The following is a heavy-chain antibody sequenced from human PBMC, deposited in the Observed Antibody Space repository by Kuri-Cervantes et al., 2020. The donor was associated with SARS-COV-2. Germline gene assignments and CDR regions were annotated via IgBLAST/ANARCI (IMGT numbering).Heavy chain of an antibody. Sequence: GSLRLSCTVSGGSISSSSYYWGWIRQPPGKGLEWIGSIYYSGSTNYNPSLKSRVTISVDTSKNQFSLKLSSVTAAGTAVYYCARIRHPYWYFDLWGRGTLVTVSS. V-gene: IGHV4-39*07. CDR2: IYYSGST. D-gene: IGHD1-1*01. CDR3: ARIRHPYWYFDL. CDR1: GGSISSSSYY. J-gene: IGHJ2*01.